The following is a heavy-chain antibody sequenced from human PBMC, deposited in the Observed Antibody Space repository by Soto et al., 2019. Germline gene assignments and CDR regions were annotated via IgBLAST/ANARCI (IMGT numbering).Heavy chain of an antibody. D-gene: IGHD6-13*01. CDR3: ARGYSSSWYGDGFDY. CDR1: SASFSGYS. CDR2: INHSGST. Sequence: SEPLSLTCAINSASFSGYSWRRIPQPPGKGLEWIGEINHSGSTNYNPSLKSRVTLSVDTSKTQFSPKLSSVTAADTAVYYCARGYSSSWYGDGFDYWGQGTLVTVS. V-gene: IGHV4-34*01. J-gene: IGHJ4*02.